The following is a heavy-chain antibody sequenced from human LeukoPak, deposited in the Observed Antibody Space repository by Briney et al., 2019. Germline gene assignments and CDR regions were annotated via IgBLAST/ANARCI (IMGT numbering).Heavy chain of an antibody. CDR2: ISRNGGRT. J-gene: IGHJ4*02. CDR1: GFTLSTQD. Sequence: GGSQTLFCTPSGFTLSTQDMHWPRQAPGKGLEYVSAISRNGGRTYYADSVKGRFTISRDNSKNTLYLQMSSLRAEDTAVYYCVKDLPSGRGVDYWGQGTLVTVSS. D-gene: IGHD1-14*01. CDR3: VKDLPSGRGVDY. V-gene: IGHV3-64D*06.